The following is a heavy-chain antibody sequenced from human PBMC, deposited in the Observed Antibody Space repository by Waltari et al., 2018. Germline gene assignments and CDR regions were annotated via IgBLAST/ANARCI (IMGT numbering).Heavy chain of an antibody. CDR1: GYTFTGYY. V-gene: IGHV1-2*02. CDR3: ARVDIVIDY. CDR2: YNPKSGGR. Sequence: QVQLVQSGAEVKKPGASVKVSCKASGYTFTGYYMHWVRQAPGQGLEWMGEYNPKSGGRNYAQNVKGSVTRTRETSISTAYMELSRLRSDDTAVYYCARVDIVIDYWGQGTLVTVSS. J-gene: IGHJ4*02. D-gene: IGHD2-15*01.